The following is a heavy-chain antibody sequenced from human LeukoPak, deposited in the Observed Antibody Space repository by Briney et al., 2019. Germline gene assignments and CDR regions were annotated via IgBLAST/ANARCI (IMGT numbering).Heavy chain of an antibody. J-gene: IGHJ4*02. V-gene: IGHV3-30*02. D-gene: IGHD3-10*01. CDR3: APSYTYYYGSRSYPIDY. CDR1: GFTFSSYG. Sequence: PGGSLRLSCAASGFTFSSYGMHWVRQAPGKGLEWVASIRCDGSNKYYADAVKGRFTSSREKSKNTLYLQMNSCGAGYTPVCYCAPSYTYYYGSRSYPIDYWGEGTLVTVSS. CDR2: IRCDGSNK.